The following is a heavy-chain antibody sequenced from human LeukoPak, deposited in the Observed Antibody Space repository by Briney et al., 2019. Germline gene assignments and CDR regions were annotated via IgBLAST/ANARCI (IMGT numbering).Heavy chain of an antibody. J-gene: IGHJ4*02. D-gene: IGHD1-1*01. Sequence: ASVKVSCKVSVYTLTQLSMHWVSQAPGKGLEWMGGFDPKDGETIYAQKFQGRVTMTEDTSTDTAYRHLGSMRSQGTAVYYCATNTAETTDGFEYWGQGTLVTVSS. CDR1: VYTLTQLS. CDR2: FDPKDGET. CDR3: ATNTAETTDGFEY. V-gene: IGHV1-24*01.